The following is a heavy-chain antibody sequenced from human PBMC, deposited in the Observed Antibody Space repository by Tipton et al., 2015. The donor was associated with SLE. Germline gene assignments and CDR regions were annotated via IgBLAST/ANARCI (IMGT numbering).Heavy chain of an antibody. J-gene: IGHJ4*02. CDR3: ATPFGDRGY. CDR2: INHSGST. CDR1: GWSFSGYY. Sequence: LRLSCAVYGWSFSGYYWSWIRQPPGKGLEWIGEINHSGSTNYNPSLKSRVTISVDTSKNQFSLKLSSVTAADTAVYYCATPFGDRGYWGQGTLVTVSS. D-gene: IGHD3-10*01. V-gene: IGHV4-34*01.